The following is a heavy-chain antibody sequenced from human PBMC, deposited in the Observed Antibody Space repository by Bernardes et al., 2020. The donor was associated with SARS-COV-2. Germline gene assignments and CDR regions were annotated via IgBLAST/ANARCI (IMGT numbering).Heavy chain of an antibody. CDR1: GGSFRGYY. J-gene: IGHJ4*02. D-gene: IGHD3-10*01. CDR2: INHSGRT. Sequence: SETLSLTCAVYGGSFRGYYWSWIRQPPGKGLEWIGEINHSGRTNYNPSLKSRVSLSEDTSKNQFSLRLSSVTAADTAVYYCARGQTGSGTYTSDFDYWGQGTLVTVSS. V-gene: IGHV4-34*01. CDR3: ARGQTGSGTYTSDFDY.